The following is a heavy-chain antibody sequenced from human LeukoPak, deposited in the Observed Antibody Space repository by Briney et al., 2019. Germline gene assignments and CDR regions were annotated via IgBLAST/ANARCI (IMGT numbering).Heavy chain of an antibody. J-gene: IGHJ4*02. CDR2: ISDGGIIR. CDR3: AVRLAAAGLG. V-gene: IGHV3-23*01. D-gene: IGHD6-13*01. CDR1: GFTFSSYA. Sequence: GGSLRLSCAASGFTFSSYAMSWVRQAPGKGLGWVSGISDGGIIRIYADSVKGRFTISRDKSKNTLYLQMNSLRVEDTAVYFCAVRLAAAGLGWGQGTLVTVSS.